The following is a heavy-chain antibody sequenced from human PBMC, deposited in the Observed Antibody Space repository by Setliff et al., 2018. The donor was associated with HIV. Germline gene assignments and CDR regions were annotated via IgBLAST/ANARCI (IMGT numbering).Heavy chain of an antibody. J-gene: IGHJ6*03. D-gene: IGHD2-21*02. Sequence: SETLSLTCTVSGDSFNGSHYLWGWIRQPPGKGLEWVGSLYYRGTTYYNPSLKSRVTIPTGTSNNQFSLTLSSVTAADTAVYYCARGVLITKRVTQTGGYYYYTDVWGKGTTVTVSS. V-gene: IGHV4-39*01. CDR2: LYYRGTT. CDR3: ARGVLITKRVTQTGGYYYYTDV. CDR1: GDSFNGSHYL.